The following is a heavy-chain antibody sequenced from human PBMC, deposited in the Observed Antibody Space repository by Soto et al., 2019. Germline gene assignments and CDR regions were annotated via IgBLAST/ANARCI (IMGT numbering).Heavy chain of an antibody. V-gene: IGHV1-18*01. D-gene: IGHD1-26*01. Sequence: QVQLVQSGAEVKKPGASVKVSCKASGYTFTSYGISWVRQAPGQGLEWMGWISAYNGNTNSAQKLQGRDTMTTDTSTSTAYMELRSLRSDDTAVYYCARDRPRWETLRYYYGMDVWGQGTTVAVSS. CDR1: GYTFTSYG. CDR2: ISAYNGNT. CDR3: ARDRPRWETLRYYYGMDV. J-gene: IGHJ6*02.